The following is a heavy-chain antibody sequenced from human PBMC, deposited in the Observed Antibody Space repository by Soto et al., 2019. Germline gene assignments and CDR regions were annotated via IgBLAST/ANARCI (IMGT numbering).Heavy chain of an antibody. CDR2: ISYDGSRE. J-gene: IGHJ6*02. CDR1: GFTFDTYG. Sequence: AGGSLRLSCVASGFTFDTYGMHWVRQAPGKGLEWLAIISYDGSREYYADSVKGRFTISRDNSKNTLYLQMSSLRVVDTALYYCARRDSGGSYWDFYYGMDVWGQGTTVTVSS. V-gene: IGHV3-30*04. CDR3: ARRDSGGSYWDFYYGMDV. D-gene: IGHD3-22*01.